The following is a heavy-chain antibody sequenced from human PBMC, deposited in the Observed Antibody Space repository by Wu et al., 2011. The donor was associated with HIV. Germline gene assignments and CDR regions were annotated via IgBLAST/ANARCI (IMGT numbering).Heavy chain of an antibody. Sequence: QVQLVQSGAEVKKPGASVKVSCKASGYTFTTYGISWVRQAPGQGLEWIGWIRTYNGETNYAQKFQGRVTVTTDTSTSTVYMEVRSLRSDDTAVYYCARRAPCSGGSRGVDFDYWGQGSLVSV. D-gene: IGHD2-15*01. CDR3: ARRAPCSGGSRGVDFDY. CDR1: GYTFTTYG. V-gene: IGHV1-18*01. J-gene: IGHJ4*02. CDR2: IRTYNGET.